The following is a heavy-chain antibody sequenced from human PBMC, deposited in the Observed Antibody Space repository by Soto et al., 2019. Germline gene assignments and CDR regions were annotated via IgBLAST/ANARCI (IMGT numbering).Heavy chain of an antibody. CDR3: ARAYGSGSYYHYYYYGMDV. J-gene: IGHJ6*02. CDR2: IIPIFGSP. V-gene: IGHV1-69*05. D-gene: IGHD3-10*01. CDR1: GGAFSSYA. Sequence: SVKVSCKASGGAFSSYAISWVRQAPGQGLEWMGGIIPIFGSPNYAQTFQGRVTMTTDTSTSTAYMELRSLRSDDTAVYYCARAYGSGSYYHYYYYGMDVWGQGTTVTVSS.